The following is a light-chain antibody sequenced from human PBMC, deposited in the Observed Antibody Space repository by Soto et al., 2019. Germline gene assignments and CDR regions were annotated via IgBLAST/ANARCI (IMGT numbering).Light chain of an antibody. CDR2: AAS. J-gene: IGKJ1*01. CDR1: QGIRND. CDR3: HQYNSYSS. Sequence: IQMTQSPSSLFASVGDRVTITCRASQGIRNDLGWYQQKPGKAPKLLIYAASSLQSGVPSRFSGSGSGTDFTLTISSLQPDDFATYYCHQYNSYSSFGQGTKVDIK. V-gene: IGKV1-6*01.